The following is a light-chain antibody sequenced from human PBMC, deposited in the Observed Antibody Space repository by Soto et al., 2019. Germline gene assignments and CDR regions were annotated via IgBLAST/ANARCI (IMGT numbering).Light chain of an antibody. CDR1: RGSIASNY. CDR2: EDN. Sequence: NFMLTQPHSVSESPGKTVTISCTGSRGSIASNYVQWFQQRPGSAPTTVIYEDNKRPSGVPDRFSGSIDSSSNSASLTLSGLKTEDEADYYCQSYGDNNQVFGGGTKLTVL. CDR3: QSYGDNNQV. J-gene: IGLJ3*02. V-gene: IGLV6-57*02.